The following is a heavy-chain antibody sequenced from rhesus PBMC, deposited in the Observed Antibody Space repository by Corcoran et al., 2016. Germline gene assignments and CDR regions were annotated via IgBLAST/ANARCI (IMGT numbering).Heavy chain of an antibody. CDR1: VGSFSGYY. Sequence: QVQLQESGPGLVKPSETLSLTFAFSVGSFSGYYWAWIRKPPRKGLEWIGYISGSSGSNEYNPSLKSRVTISTETSKNQFSLKLSSGTAADTAVYYCAREGSRSYRLDSWGQGVVVTVSS. V-gene: IGHV4-165*01. CDR2: ISGSSGSN. CDR3: AREGSRSYRLDS. D-gene: IGHD3-9*01. J-gene: IGHJ6*01.